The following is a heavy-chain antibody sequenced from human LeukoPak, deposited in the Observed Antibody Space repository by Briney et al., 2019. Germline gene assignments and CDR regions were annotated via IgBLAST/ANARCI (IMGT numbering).Heavy chain of an antibody. J-gene: IGHJ6*02. CDR1: GFALSSHW. V-gene: IGHV3-7*03. Sequence: GGSLRLSCAASGFALSSHWMTWVRQVPGRGPEWVANVNRDGSETYYLDSVKGRFTISKDNAKNSLYLQMNSLRAEDTALYHCARNNGMDVWGQGTTVAVSS. CDR3: ARNNGMDV. CDR2: VNRDGSET.